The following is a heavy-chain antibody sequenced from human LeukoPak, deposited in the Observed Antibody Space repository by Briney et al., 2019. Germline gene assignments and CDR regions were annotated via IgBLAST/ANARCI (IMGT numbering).Heavy chain of an antibody. CDR3: ARTIAVAGTSWFDP. J-gene: IGHJ5*02. Sequence: SETLSLTCTVSGGSISSGGYYWSWIRQHPGKGLEWIGYIYYSGSTNYNPSLKSRVTISVDTSKNQFSLKLSSVTAADTAVYYCARTIAVAGTSWFDPWGQGTLVTVSS. CDR2: IYYSGST. CDR1: GGSISSGGYY. V-gene: IGHV4-61*08. D-gene: IGHD6-19*01.